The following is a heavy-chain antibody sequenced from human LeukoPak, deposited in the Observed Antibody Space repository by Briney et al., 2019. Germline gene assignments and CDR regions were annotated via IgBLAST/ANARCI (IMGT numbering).Heavy chain of an antibody. V-gene: IGHV4-39*01. Sequence: PSKTLTLACSVSDDSIRTNSYYWGWIRQPPGKGLEWVGSLHFSGTPYYSPSLSSRVAVSRDTSNNQFSLTLKSVTATDTAVYFRTRGGDAHKLGNFWGPGILVTVSS. J-gene: IGHJ4*02. CDR1: DDSIRTNSYY. CDR3: TRGGDAHKLGNF. CDR2: LHFSGTP. D-gene: IGHD2-21*01.